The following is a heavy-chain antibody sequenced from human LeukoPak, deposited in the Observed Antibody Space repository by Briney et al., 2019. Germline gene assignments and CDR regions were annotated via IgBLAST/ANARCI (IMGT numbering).Heavy chain of an antibody. CDR3: ARALKHDAFDI. CDR2: ISSNGGST. J-gene: IGHJ3*02. CDR1: GFTVSSNS. V-gene: IGHV3-64*01. Sequence: GGSLRLSCTVSGFTVSSNSMSWVRQAPGKGLEYVSAISSNGGSTYYANSVKGRFTISRDNSKNTLYLQMGSLRAEDMAVYYCARALKHDAFDIWGQGTMVTVSS.